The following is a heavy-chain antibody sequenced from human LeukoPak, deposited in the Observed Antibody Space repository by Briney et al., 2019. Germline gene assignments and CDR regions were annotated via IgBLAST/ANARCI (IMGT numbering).Heavy chain of an antibody. V-gene: IGHV3-23*01. CDR1: GFTFSSYA. Sequence: GGSLRLSCAASGFTFSSYAMSWVRQAPGKGLEWVSAISGSGGSTYYADSVKGRSTISRDNSKNTLYLQMNSLRAEDTAVYYCAKVSGADYDSSGYYSFDYWGQGTLVTVSS. D-gene: IGHD3-22*01. J-gene: IGHJ4*02. CDR3: AKVSGADYDSSGYYSFDY. CDR2: ISGSGGST.